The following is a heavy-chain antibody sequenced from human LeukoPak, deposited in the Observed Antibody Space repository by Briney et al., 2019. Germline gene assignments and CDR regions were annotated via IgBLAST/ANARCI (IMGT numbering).Heavy chain of an antibody. V-gene: IGHV1-18*04. CDR2: ISAYNGNT. CDR3: ARASEVRIAARIRGDSYFDY. Sequence: GASVKVSCKASGYTFTGYYMHWVRQAPGQGLEWMGWISAYNGNTNYAQKLQGRVTKTTDTSTSTAYMELRSLRSDDTAVYYCARASEVRIAARIRGDSYFDYWGQGTLVTASS. D-gene: IGHD6-6*01. J-gene: IGHJ4*02. CDR1: GYTFTGYY.